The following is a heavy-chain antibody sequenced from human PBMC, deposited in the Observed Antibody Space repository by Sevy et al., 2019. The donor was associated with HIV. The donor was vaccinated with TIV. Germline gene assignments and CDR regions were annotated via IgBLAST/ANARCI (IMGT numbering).Heavy chain of an antibody. D-gene: IGHD3-22*01. V-gene: IGHV4-31*03. J-gene: IGHJ4*02. CDR3: ARGPDYYDNGRVDY. CDR1: GGSISSGDYS. CDR2: IYYSGST. Sequence: SETLSLTCTVSGGSISSGDYSWSWIRQHPGKGLEWIGYIYYSGSTYYNPSLKSRVTISVDTSKNQFSLKLSSVTAADTAVYYCARGPDYYDNGRVDYWGQGTLVTVSS.